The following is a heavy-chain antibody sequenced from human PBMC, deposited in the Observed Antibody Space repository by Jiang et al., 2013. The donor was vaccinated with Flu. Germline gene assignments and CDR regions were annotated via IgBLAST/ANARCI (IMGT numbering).Heavy chain of an antibody. Sequence: QLVESGAEVKKPGASVKVSCKASGYTFTSYYMHWVRQAPGQGLEWMGIINPSGGSTSYAQKFQGRVTMTRDTSTSTVYMELSSLRSEDTAVYYCARDPGKNYDYVWGSYRYLGTSGMDVWGQGTTVTVSS. CDR1: GYTFTSYY. J-gene: IGHJ6*02. CDR3: ARDPGKNYDYVWGSYRYLGTSGMDV. D-gene: IGHD3-16*02. CDR2: INPSGGST. V-gene: IGHV1-46*01.